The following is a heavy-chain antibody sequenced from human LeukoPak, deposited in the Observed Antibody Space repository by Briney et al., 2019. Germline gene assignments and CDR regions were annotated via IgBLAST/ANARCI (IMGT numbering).Heavy chain of an antibody. V-gene: IGHV1-18*01. CDR1: GYTFTSYG. CDR3: ARDRASYYYDGSDY. CDR2: ISAYNGNT. D-gene: IGHD3-22*01. J-gene: IGHJ4*02. Sequence: VASVKVSCKASGYTFTSYGIRWVRQAPGQGLEWMGWISAYNGNTNYAQKLQGRVTMTTDTSTSTAYMELRSLRSDDTAVYYCARDRASYYYDGSDYWGQGTLVTVSS.